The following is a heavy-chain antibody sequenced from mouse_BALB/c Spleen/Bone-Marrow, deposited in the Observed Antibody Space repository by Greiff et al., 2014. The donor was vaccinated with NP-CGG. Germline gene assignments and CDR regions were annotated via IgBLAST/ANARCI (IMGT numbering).Heavy chain of an antibody. Sequence: LVESGAELVRPGTSVKVSCKGSGYALTNYLIEWVKQRPGQGLEWIGVINSGSGGTKYNEKFKGKATLTADKSSSTAYMQLSSLTSDDSAVYFCARAITDAMDYWGQGTSVTVSS. CDR1: GYALTNYL. V-gene: IGHV1-54*01. D-gene: IGHD2-4*01. CDR2: INSGSGGT. CDR3: ARAITDAMDY. J-gene: IGHJ4*01.